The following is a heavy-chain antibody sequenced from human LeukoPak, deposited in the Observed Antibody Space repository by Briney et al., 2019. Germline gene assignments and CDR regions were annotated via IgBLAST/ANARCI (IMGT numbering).Heavy chain of an antibody. D-gene: IGHD5-12*01. V-gene: IGHV3-23*01. CDR3: AEGAGPYSGYEFRYFDY. CDR2: ISGSGGST. CDR1: GFTFSSYG. J-gene: IGHJ4*02. Sequence: GGSLRLSCAASGFTFSSYGMSWVRQAPGKGLEWVSAISGSGGSTYYADSVKGRFTISRDNSKNTLYLQMNSLRAEDTAVYYCAEGAGPYSGYEFRYFDYWGQGTLVTVSS.